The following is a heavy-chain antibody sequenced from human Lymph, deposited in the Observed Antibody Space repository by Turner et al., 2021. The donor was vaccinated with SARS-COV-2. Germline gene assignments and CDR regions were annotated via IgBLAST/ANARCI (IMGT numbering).Heavy chain of an antibody. Sequence: QLHLQEAGPGLVKPSETLSLTCSVSGGSSSSSSYYWGWIRQPPGKGLEWIGSIYYSGSTYYTPSLKSRVTISGDTSKNQLSLKLSSVTAADTAVYYCATETSTNFLLNWFDPWGQGTLVTVSS. J-gene: IGHJ5*02. CDR2: IYYSGST. V-gene: IGHV4-39*01. CDR3: ATETSTNFLLNWFDP. CDR1: GGSSSSSSYY. D-gene: IGHD3-3*01.